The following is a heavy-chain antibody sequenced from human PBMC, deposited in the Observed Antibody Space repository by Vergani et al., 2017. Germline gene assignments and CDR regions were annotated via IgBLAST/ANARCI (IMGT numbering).Heavy chain of an antibody. V-gene: IGHV4-39*01. CDR1: GGSISSSSYY. CDR2: IYYSGST. Sequence: QLQLQESGPGLVKPSETLSLTCTVSGGSISSSSYYWGWIRQPPGKGLEWIGSIYYSGSTYYNPSLKSRVTISVDTSKTQFSLKLSSVTAADTAVYYCSRLTSWERYYDFWSGRERHPEDFDYWGQGTLVTVSS. D-gene: IGHD3-3*01. CDR3: SRLTSWERYYDFWSGRERHPEDFDY. J-gene: IGHJ4*02.